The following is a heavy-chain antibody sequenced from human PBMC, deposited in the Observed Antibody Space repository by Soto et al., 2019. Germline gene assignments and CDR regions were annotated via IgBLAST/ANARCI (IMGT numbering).Heavy chain of an antibody. V-gene: IGHV3-43*01. Sequence: GGSLRLSCEASGFKFDDYMMHWVRQAPGKGLEWISLISWDGGSIDYADSIKGRFTVSRDNSKTSLYLHMHSLTSDDTAFYFCAKEGNGGSSLDSWGQGTLVTVSS. CDR1: GFKFDDYM. J-gene: IGHJ5*01. D-gene: IGHD2-15*01. CDR3: AKEGNGGSSLDS. CDR2: ISWDGGSI.